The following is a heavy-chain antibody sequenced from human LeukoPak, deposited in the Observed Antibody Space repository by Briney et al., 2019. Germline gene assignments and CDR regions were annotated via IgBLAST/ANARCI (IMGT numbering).Heavy chain of an antibody. D-gene: IGHD3-16*01. CDR3: VRFGDYPQ. Sequence: GGSLRLPCAASGFTFSSYSMNWVRQAPGKGLEWVSSISSSGSYTYYADSVKGRFTISRDNAKNTLFLQMNSLGAEDTAVYYRVRFGDYPQWGQGTLVTVSS. V-gene: IGHV3-21*01. CDR2: ISSSGSYT. J-gene: IGHJ4*02. CDR1: GFTFSSYS.